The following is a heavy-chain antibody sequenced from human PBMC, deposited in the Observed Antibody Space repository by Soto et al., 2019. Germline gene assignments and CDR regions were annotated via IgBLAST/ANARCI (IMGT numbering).Heavy chain of an antibody. CDR2: INHSGST. J-gene: IGHJ4*02. V-gene: IGHV4-34*01. CDR3: ASHIDGTTVSNLGYY. CDR1: GGSFSGYY. Sequence: QVQLQQWGAGLLKPSETLSLTCAVYGGSFSGYYWSWIRQPPGKGLEWIGEINHSGSTNYNPSLKSRVTISVDTSKNQFSLKLSSVTAADTAVYYCASHIDGTTVSNLGYYWGQGTLVTVSS. D-gene: IGHD4-17*01.